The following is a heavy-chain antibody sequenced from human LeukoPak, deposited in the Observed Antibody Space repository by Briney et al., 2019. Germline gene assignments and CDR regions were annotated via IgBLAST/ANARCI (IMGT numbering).Heavy chain of an antibody. CDR1: GIIFSNYW. CDR2: INRDGSST. Sequence: GGSLRLSCAASGIIFSNYWMHWVRQAPGKGLVWVSRINRDGSSTSYADSVKGRFTISRDNAKNTLYLQMNSLRAEDTAVYYCARDYVSGSFGPWGQGTLVTVSS. CDR3: ARDYVSGSFGP. D-gene: IGHD3-10*01. J-gene: IGHJ5*02. V-gene: IGHV3-74*01.